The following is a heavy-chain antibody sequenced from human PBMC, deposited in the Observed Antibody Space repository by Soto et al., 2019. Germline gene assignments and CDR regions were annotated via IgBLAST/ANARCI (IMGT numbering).Heavy chain of an antibody. D-gene: IGHD1-26*01. J-gene: IGHJ4*02. CDR3: GRGRSGQIVVFY. V-gene: IGHV1-2*02. CDR1: GYTFTGHY. CDR2: IGPESGST. Sequence: ASVKVSCKASGYTFTGHYIHWVRQAPEQGPEWMGEIGPESGSTRYAEKFQGRVTMTLDTSITTVYMELKNLSPDDTAVYYCGRGRSGQIVVFYWGQGTPVTVSS.